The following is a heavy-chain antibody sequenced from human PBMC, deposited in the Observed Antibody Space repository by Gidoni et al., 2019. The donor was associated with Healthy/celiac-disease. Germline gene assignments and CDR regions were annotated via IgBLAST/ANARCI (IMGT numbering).Heavy chain of an antibody. V-gene: IGHV1-8*01. CDR1: GYTFTSYD. D-gene: IGHD2-2*01. Sequence: QVQLVQSGAEVKKPGASVKVSCTASGYTFTSYDINWVRQATGQGLEWMGWMNPNSGNTGYAQKFQGRVTMTRNTSISTAYMELSSLRSEDTAVYYCATMPYYYYGMDVWGQGTTVTVSS. CDR2: MNPNSGNT. J-gene: IGHJ6*02. CDR3: ATMPYYYYGMDV.